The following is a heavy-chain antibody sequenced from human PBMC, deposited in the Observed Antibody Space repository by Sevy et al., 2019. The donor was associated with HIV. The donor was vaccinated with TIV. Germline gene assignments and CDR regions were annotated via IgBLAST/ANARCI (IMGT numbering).Heavy chain of an antibody. CDR2: MGNTGSTI. Sequence: GGSLRLSCAASGFSFSIYSMNWVRQAPGRGLEWVSYMGNTGSTIHYADSVKGRFTISRENAKNSLYLQMNSLRAEDTAVYYGASQRGGYGRLYYFDYWGQGTLVTVSS. CDR1: GFSFSIYS. J-gene: IGHJ4*02. D-gene: IGHD5-12*01. CDR3: ASQRGGYGRLYYFDY. V-gene: IGHV3-48*01.